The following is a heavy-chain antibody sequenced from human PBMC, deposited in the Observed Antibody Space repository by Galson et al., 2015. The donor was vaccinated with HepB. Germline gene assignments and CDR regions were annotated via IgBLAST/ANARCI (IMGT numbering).Heavy chain of an antibody. CDR2: ISWNSGSI. CDR1: GFIFDDYA. J-gene: IGHJ4*02. D-gene: IGHD5-12*01. CDR3: AKDEGGIVATMIDY. V-gene: IGHV3-9*01. Sequence: SLRLSCAASGFIFDDYAMHWVRQAPGKGLEWVSGISWNSGSIGYADSVKGRFTISRDNAKNSLYLQMNSLRAEDTALYYCAKDEGGIVATMIDYWGQGTLVTVSS.